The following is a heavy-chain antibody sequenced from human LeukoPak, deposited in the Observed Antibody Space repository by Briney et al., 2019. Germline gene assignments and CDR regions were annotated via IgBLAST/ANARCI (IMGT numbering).Heavy chain of an antibody. CDR2: INHSGST. D-gene: IGHD6-13*01. J-gene: IGHJ6*03. CDR1: GGSFSGYY. V-gene: IGHV4-34*01. Sequence: SETLSLTCAVYGGSFSGYYWSWIRQPPGKGLEWIGEINHSGSTNYNPSLKSRVTISVDTSKNQFSLKLSSVTAADTAVYYCAREVQSSSWPYYYYYYYMDVWGKGTTVTVSS. CDR3: AREVQSSSWPYYYYYYYMDV.